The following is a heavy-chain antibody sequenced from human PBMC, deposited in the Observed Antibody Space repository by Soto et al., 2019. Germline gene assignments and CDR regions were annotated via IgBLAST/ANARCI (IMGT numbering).Heavy chain of an antibody. CDR1: GGTFSSNG. D-gene: IGHD1-1*01. CDR2: IIPTFATS. V-gene: IGHV1-69*01. Sequence: QVQLVQSAAEVKQAGSSVKVSCKASGGTFSSNGISWVRQAPGQGLEWMGGIIPTFATSQYAQKFQGRVTSTADESTSTAYMELSSLRSDDTAVYYCARDRIRTGTPEYFDHWGQGTLVTVSS. J-gene: IGHJ4*02. CDR3: ARDRIRTGTPEYFDH.